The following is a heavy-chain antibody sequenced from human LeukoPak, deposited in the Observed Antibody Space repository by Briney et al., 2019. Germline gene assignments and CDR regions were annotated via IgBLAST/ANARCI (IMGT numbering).Heavy chain of an antibody. CDR3: AKDRRHDYGDYSYGMDV. D-gene: IGHD4-17*01. J-gene: IGHJ6*02. CDR1: GFTFGSYG. CDR2: ISYDGSNK. Sequence: PGGSLRLSCAASGFTFGSYGMHWVRQAPGKGLEWVAVISYDGSNKYYADSVKGRFTISRDNSKNTLYLQMNSLRAEDTAVYYCAKDRRHDYGDYSYGMDVWGQGTTVTVSS. V-gene: IGHV3-30*18.